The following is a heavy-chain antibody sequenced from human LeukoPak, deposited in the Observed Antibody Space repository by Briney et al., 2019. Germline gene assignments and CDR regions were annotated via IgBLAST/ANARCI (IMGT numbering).Heavy chain of an antibody. Sequence: GGSLRLSCAASGFIFSSYEMNWVRQAPGKGLEWVSYISSSGSTIYYADSVKGRFTISRDNSKNTLYLQMNSLRAEDTAVYYCANEVYSSGYWGWGQGTLVTVSS. V-gene: IGHV3-48*03. CDR1: GFIFSSYE. D-gene: IGHD3-22*01. CDR3: ANEVYSSGYWG. J-gene: IGHJ4*02. CDR2: ISSSGSTI.